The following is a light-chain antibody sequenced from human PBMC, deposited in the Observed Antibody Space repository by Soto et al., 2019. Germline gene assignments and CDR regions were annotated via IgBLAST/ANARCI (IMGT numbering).Light chain of an antibody. CDR2: DVT. CDR1: SSDVGGYNY. J-gene: IGLJ3*02. Sequence: QSALTQPASVSGSPGQSITISWTGTSSDVGGYNYVYWYQHHPGKAPKLMIYDVTNRPSGVSNRFSGTKSGNTPSLTITGLPAEDEADYYYFSYTASSPTLVFGGGTKLTV. V-gene: IGLV2-14*03. CDR3: FSYTASSPTLV.